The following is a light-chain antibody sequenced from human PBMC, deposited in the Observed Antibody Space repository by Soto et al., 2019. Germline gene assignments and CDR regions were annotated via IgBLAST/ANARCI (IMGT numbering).Light chain of an antibody. CDR3: QQFNSYPIT. CDR1: QDIRGA. J-gene: IGKJ5*01. Sequence: AIQVAQSPSSLSAFVGDRVTITCRASQDIRGALAWYQQKPGKAPRLLIFDVSTLETGVPSRFSGGGSGTDFTLTISSLQPEDFGTYYCQQFNSYPITFGHGTRLEIK. V-gene: IGKV1-13*02. CDR2: DVS.